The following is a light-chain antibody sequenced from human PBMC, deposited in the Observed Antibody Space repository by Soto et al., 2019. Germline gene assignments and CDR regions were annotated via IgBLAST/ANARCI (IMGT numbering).Light chain of an antibody. Sequence: QSVLTQPPSVSRAPGQRVTISCTGSSSNIGAGYDVHWYQQLPGTAPKLLIYGNSNRPSGVPDRFSGSKSGTSASPAITGVQAEDEADYYCQSYDSSLSDPYVFGTGTKVTVL. V-gene: IGLV1-40*01. CDR2: GNS. J-gene: IGLJ1*01. CDR1: SSNIGAGYD. CDR3: QSYDSSLSDPYV.